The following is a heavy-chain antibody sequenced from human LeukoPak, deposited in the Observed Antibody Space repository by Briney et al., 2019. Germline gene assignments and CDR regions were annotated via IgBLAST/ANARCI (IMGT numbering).Heavy chain of an antibody. CDR2: IRYDGSNK. CDR3: AKDLGGSTDY. D-gene: IGHD1-26*01. V-gene: IGHV3-30*02. Sequence: GGSLRLSCAASGFTFSSYSMNWVRQAPGKGLEWVAFIRYDGSNKYYADSVKGRFTISRDNSKNTLYLQMNSLRAEDTAVYYCAKDLGGSTDYWGQGTLVTVSS. CDR1: GFTFSSYS. J-gene: IGHJ4*02.